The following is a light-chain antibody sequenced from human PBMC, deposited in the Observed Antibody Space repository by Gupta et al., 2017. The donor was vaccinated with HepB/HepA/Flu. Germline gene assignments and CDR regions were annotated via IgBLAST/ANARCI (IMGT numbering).Light chain of an antibody. CDR1: QSRLHSNGNNY. CDR2: LGS. V-gene: IGKV2-28*01. CDR3: KQPLQNPRT. Sequence: DLVIPASRRSLPVTPCEPASIACVPSQSRLHSNGNNYLDWYLQKPGQSPQLLIYLGSNWASGVPDRFSGSGSGTDFTLKISRVEAEDVGVYYCKQPLQNPRTFGQGTKLEIK. J-gene: IGKJ2*01.